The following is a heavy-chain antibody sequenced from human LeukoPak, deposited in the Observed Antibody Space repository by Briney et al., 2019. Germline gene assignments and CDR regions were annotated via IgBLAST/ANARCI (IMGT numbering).Heavy chain of an antibody. J-gene: IGHJ4*02. CDR1: GFTFSSYG. CDR3: ARDANDYASPPDC. Sequence: GGSLRLSCAASGFTFSSYGMHWVRQAPGKGLEWVAVIWYDGSNKYYADSVKGRFTISRDNSKNTLYLQMNILRAEDTAVYYCARDANDYASPPDCWGQGTLVTVSS. CDR2: IWYDGSNK. D-gene: IGHD3-16*01. V-gene: IGHV3-33*01.